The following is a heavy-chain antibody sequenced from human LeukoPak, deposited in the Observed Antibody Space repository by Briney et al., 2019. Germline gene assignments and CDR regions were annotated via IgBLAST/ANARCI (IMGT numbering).Heavy chain of an antibody. CDR1: GSSFTSCW. CDR3: ARHRGGDYGLDAFDI. J-gene: IGHJ3*02. D-gene: IGHD4-17*01. Sequence: GESLKISCKGSGSSFTSCWISWVRQMPGKGLEWMGRIDPSDSYTNYSPSFRGHVTISADKSISTAYLQWSSQKASDTAMYYCARHRGGDYGLDAFDIWGQGTLVTVSS. V-gene: IGHV5-10-1*01. CDR2: IDPSDSYT.